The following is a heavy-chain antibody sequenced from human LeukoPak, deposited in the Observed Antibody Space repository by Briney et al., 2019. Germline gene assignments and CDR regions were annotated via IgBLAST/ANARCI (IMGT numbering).Heavy chain of an antibody. CDR1: GYTLTELS. CDR2: FDPEDGET. Sequence: ASVKVSCKASGYTLTELSMHWVRQAPGKGLEWMGGFDPEDGETIYAQKFQGRVTMTEDTSTDTAYMELSSLRSEDTAVYYCATASWRWLQFSFDYWGQGTLVTVSS. CDR3: ATASWRWLQFSFDY. V-gene: IGHV1-24*01. J-gene: IGHJ4*02. D-gene: IGHD5-24*01.